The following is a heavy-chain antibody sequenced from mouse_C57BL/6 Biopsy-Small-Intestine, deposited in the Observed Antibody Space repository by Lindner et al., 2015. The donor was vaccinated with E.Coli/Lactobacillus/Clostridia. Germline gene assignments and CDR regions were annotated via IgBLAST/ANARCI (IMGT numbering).Heavy chain of an antibody. J-gene: IGHJ3*01. Sequence: VQLQESGGGLVKPGGSLKLSCAASGFTFSDYGMHWVRQAPEKGLEWVAYISSGSSIIYYADTVKGRFTIFRDNAKNTLFLQMTSLRSEDTAMYYCARPKDYYGSSLWFAYWGQGTLVTVSA. CDR1: GFTFSDYG. CDR3: ARPKDYYGSSLWFAY. CDR2: ISSGSSII. D-gene: IGHD1-1*01. V-gene: IGHV5-17*01.